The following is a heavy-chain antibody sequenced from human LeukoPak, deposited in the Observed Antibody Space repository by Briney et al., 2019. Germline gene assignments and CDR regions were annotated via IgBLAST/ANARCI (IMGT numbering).Heavy chain of an antibody. Sequence: SVKVSCKSSGGTFSNYAVSWVRQAPGQGLEWMGGIIPIFGTANYAQKFQGRVTITTDESTSTAYMELSSLRSEDTAVYYCARDYSNTFDYWGQGTLVTVSS. CDR3: ARDYSNTFDY. CDR1: GGTFSNYA. V-gene: IGHV1-69*05. J-gene: IGHJ4*02. CDR2: IIPIFGTA. D-gene: IGHD6-13*01.